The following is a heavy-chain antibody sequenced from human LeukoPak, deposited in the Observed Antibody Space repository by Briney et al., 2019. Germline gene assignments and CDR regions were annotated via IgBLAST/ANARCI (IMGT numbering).Heavy chain of an antibody. J-gene: IGHJ4*02. V-gene: IGHV3-21*01. CDR3: ARDRSRSYEIDY. CDR1: GFTFSSYS. D-gene: IGHD1-26*01. CDR2: ISSSSSYI. Sequence: GGSLRLSCAASGFTFSSYSMNWVRQAPGKGLEWDSSISSSSSYIYYADSVKGRFTISRDNAKNSLYLQMNSLRAEDTAVYYCARDRSRSYEIDYWGQGTLVTVSS.